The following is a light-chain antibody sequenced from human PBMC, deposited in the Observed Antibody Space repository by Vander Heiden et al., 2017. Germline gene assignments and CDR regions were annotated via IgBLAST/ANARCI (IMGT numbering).Light chain of an antibody. CDR2: ETI. V-gene: IGLV2-14*01. Sequence: QSALTQPASVSASPGPSITISCTGPSGDIGCDKYVYWYQPHPGQAPKLIIYETINRPSGVAKRFSGSKSGNTASLTISGIQAEDEADDYCSSFKISSKVVFGGGTKLTVL. CDR3: SSFKISSKVV. J-gene: IGLJ3*02. CDR1: SGDIGCDKY.